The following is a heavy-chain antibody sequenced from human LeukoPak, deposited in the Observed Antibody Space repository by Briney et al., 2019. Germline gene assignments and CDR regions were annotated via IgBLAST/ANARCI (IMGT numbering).Heavy chain of an antibody. D-gene: IGHD3-10*01. CDR3: AREIWFGELGVGFWFDP. V-gene: IGHV7-4-1*02. CDR1: GYTFTSYA. J-gene: IGHJ5*02. Sequence: ASVKVSCKASGYTFTSYAMNWVRQAPGQGLEWMGWINTNTGNPTYAQGFTGRFVFSLDTSVSTAYLQISSLKAEDTAVYYCAREIWFGELGVGFWFDPWGQGTLVTVSS. CDR2: INTNTGNP.